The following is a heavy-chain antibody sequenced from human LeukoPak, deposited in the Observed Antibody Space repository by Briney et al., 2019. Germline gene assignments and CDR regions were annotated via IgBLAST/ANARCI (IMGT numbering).Heavy chain of an antibody. CDR1: GFTFSGHA. J-gene: IGHJ4*02. Sequence: QPGRSLRLSCAASGFTFSGHAMSWVRQAPGKGLEWVSAISGRSGSTYYADSVKGRFTISGDNSKKTLYLQMNSLRAEDTAVYYCAKIFGVVIQTPHEDYWGQGTLVTVSS. CDR2: ISGRSGST. CDR3: AKIFGVVIQTPHEDY. V-gene: IGHV3-23*01. D-gene: IGHD3-3*01.